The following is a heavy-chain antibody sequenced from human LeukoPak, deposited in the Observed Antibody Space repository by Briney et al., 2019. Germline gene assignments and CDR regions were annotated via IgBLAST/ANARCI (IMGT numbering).Heavy chain of an antibody. Sequence: SETLSLTCAVSGGSISSSGYSWSWIRQPPGKGLEWIGYIYYTGSTNYNPSLKSRVTISVDMSKNQFSLKLSSVTAADTAVYYCARAGCSGGSCPAGFDSWGQGTLVTVSS. V-gene: IGHV4-61*08. J-gene: IGHJ4*02. D-gene: IGHD2-15*01. CDR2: IYYTGST. CDR1: GGSISSSGYS. CDR3: ARAGCSGGSCPAGFDS.